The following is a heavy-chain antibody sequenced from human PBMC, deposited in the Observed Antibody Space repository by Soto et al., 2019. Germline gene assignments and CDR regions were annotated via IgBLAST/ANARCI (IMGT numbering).Heavy chain of an antibody. V-gene: IGHV3-23*01. J-gene: IGHJ3*02. D-gene: IGHD2-8*02. Sequence: GGSLSLSCAAPGFICSSYDMSWVRQAPGKGLEWVSTILVDGRTFYVDSVKGRFTISRDSSQNTVYLQMNSLTAGDTALYYCAKATATGGGAFDICGQGTMVTVSS. CDR2: ILVDGRT. CDR1: GFICSSYD. CDR3: AKATATGGGAFDI.